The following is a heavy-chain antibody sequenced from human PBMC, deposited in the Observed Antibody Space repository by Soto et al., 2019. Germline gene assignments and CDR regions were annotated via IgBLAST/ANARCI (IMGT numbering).Heavy chain of an antibody. Sequence: SETLSLTCTVYGGSISSYYWSWIRQPPGKGLEWIGYIYYSGSTNYNPSLKSRVTISVDTSKNQFSLKLSSVTAADTAVYYCARRYGGNLDYWGQGTLVTVSS. J-gene: IGHJ4*02. D-gene: IGHD1-26*01. V-gene: IGHV4-59*08. CDR3: ARRYGGNLDY. CDR1: GGSISSYY. CDR2: IYYSGST.